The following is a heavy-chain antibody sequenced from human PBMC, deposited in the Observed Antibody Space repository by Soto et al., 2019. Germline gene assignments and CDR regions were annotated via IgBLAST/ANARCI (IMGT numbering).Heavy chain of an antibody. Sequence: GASVKVSCKASGYTFDRYGSRWVRQAPGQGLEWMGWISAYNGNTNYPENLQGRVTMTTDTSTSTAYMELRSLRSDDTAVYYCAREMWTRSGPQNFFDYWGQGALVTVSS. CDR2: ISAYNGNT. CDR3: AREMWTRSGPQNFFDY. CDR1: GYTFDRYG. V-gene: IGHV1-18*01. J-gene: IGHJ4*02. D-gene: IGHD6-25*01.